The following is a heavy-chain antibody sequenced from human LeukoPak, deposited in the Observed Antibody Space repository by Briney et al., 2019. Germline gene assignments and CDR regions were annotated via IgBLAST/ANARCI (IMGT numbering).Heavy chain of an antibody. Sequence: GASVKVSCKASGYTFTSYGISWVRQAPGQGLERMGWISAYNGNTNYAQKLQGRVTMTTDTSTSTAYMELRSLRSDDTAVYYCARDRYDFWSGYYYYYMDVWGKGTTVTVSS. CDR2: ISAYNGNT. CDR1: GYTFTSYG. V-gene: IGHV1-18*01. D-gene: IGHD3-3*01. CDR3: ARDRYDFWSGYYYYYMDV. J-gene: IGHJ6*03.